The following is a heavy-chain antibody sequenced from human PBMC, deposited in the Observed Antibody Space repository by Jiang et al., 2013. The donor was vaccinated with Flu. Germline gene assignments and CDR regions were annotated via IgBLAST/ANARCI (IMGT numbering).Heavy chain of an antibody. CDR3: ARHLYNWNYDRYFDY. CDR2: IYYSGST. D-gene: IGHD1-7*01. Sequence: RLLKPSETLSLTCTVSGGSISSSSYYWGWIRQPPGKGLEWIGSIYYSGSTYYNPSLKSRVTISVDTSKNQFSLKLSSVTAADTAVYYCARHLYNWNYDRYFDYWGQGTLVTVSS. CDR1: GGSISSSSYY. J-gene: IGHJ4*02. V-gene: IGHV4-39*01.